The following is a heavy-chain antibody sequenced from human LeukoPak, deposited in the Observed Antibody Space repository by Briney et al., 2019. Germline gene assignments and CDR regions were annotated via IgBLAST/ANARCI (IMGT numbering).Heavy chain of an antibody. Sequence: GGSLRLSCAVSGITLSNYGMSWVRQAPGKGLEWVAGISDSGGRTNYADSVKGRFTISRDNPKNTMYLQMNSVRAEDTAVYFCAKRGVVIRVILVGFHKEAYYFDSWGQGALVTVSS. CDR2: ISDSGGRT. V-gene: IGHV3-23*01. J-gene: IGHJ4*02. CDR3: AKRGVVIRVILVGFHKEAYYFDS. D-gene: IGHD3-22*01. CDR1: GITLSNYG.